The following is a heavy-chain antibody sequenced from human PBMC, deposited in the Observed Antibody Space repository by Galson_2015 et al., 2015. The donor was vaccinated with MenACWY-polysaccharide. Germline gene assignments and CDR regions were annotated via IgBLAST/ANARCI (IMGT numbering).Heavy chain of an antibody. V-gene: IGHV2-70*11. Sequence: PALVKPTQTLTLTCTFSGFSLSTRGMCVSWIRQPPGKALEWLARIDWDDDKYYSTSLKTRLTISKDTSKNQVVLTMTNMDPVDTATYYCARTAVTIFGVGAVNWGQGTLVTVSS. D-gene: IGHD3-3*01. CDR2: IDWDDDK. CDR3: ARTAVTIFGVGAVN. J-gene: IGHJ4*02. CDR1: GFSLSTRGMC.